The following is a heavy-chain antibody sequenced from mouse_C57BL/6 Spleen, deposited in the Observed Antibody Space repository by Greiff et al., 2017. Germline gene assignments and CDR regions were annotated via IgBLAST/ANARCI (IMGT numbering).Heavy chain of an antibody. J-gene: IGHJ4*01. CDR2: FDPSDSYT. V-gene: IGHV1-69*01. D-gene: IGHD4-1*01. Sequence: QVQLQQPGAELVMPGASVKLSCKASGYTFTSYWMHWVKQRPGQGLEWIGEFDPSDSYTNYNQKFKGKSTLTVDKSSSTAYMQLSSLTSEDSAVYYCAANWDVGYAMDYWGQGTSVTVSS. CDR3: AANWDVGYAMDY. CDR1: GYTFTSYW.